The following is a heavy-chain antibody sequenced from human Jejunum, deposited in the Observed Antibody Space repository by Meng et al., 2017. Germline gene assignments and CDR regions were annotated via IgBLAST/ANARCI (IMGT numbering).Heavy chain of an antibody. CDR2: INVSGST. CDR1: GGSISDYY. V-gene: IGHV4-34*01. J-gene: IGHJ4*02. D-gene: IGHD4-11*01. CDR3: ARGNEYSNYGADF. Sequence: QVKLQQWGAGQLKPSETLSLTCAVYGGSISDYYWTWIRQPPGKGLEWIGEINVSGSTNYNPSLKSRVTISVDTSKSQFYLRVSSVTAADTAVYYCARGNEYSNYGADFWGQGTLVTVSS.